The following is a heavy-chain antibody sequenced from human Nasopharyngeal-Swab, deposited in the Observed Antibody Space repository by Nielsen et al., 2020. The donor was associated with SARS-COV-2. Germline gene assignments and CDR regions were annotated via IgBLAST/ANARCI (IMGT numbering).Heavy chain of an antibody. CDR2: ISYDGSNK. Sequence: GESLKIFCAASGFTFSSYAIHWVRQAPGKGLEWVAVISYDGSNKYYADSVKDRFTISRDNSKNTLYLQMNSLRAEDTAVYYCAKSFAALTTVSNFDYWGQGTLVTVSS. J-gene: IGHJ4*02. D-gene: IGHD4-17*01. CDR1: GFTFSSYA. CDR3: AKSFAALTTVSNFDY. V-gene: IGHV3-30-3*02.